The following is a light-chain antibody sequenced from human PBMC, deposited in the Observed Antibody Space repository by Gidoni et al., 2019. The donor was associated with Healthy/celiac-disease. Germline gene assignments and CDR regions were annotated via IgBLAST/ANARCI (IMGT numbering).Light chain of an antibody. J-gene: IGLJ1*01. CDR3: AAWDDSLSGYV. Sequence: QSVLTQPPSASGTPGQMVTISCSGSSSNIGSNYVYWYQQLPGTAPKLLIYRNNQRPSGVPDRFSGSKSGTSASLAISCLRSEDETDYYCAAWDDSLSGYVFGTGTKVTVL. CDR2: RNN. V-gene: IGLV1-47*01. CDR1: SSNIGSNY.